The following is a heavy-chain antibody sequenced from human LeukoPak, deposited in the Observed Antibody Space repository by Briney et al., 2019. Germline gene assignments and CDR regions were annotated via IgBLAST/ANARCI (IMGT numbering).Heavy chain of an antibody. D-gene: IGHD3-3*01. V-gene: IGHV4-59*01. Sequence: SETLSLTCTVSGGSISSYYWSWLRQPPGKGLEWIGYIYYSGSTNYNPSLKSRVTISVDTSKNQFSLKLSSVTAADTAVYYCARDRNDFWSGYLFWGQGTLVTVSS. CDR2: IYYSGST. J-gene: IGHJ4*02. CDR1: GGSISSYY. CDR3: ARDRNDFWSGYLF.